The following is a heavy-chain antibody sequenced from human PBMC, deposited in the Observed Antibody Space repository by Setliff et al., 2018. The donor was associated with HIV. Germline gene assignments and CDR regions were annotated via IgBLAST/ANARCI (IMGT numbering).Heavy chain of an antibody. CDR1: GYTFTSYY. CDR2: VDPEDGET. Sequence: GASVKVSCKASGYTFTSYYIHWVRQAPGRGLEWMGRVDPEDGETIYAEKLQGRVTITADTSTDTAYMELSSLRVEDTAIYYCAKAPGWLFLSHYWGQGTLVTVSS. CDR3: AKAPGWLFLSHY. D-gene: IGHD3-22*01. J-gene: IGHJ4*02. V-gene: IGHV1-69-2*01.